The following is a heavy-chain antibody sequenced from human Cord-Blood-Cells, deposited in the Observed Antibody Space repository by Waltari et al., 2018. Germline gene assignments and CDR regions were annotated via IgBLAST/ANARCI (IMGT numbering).Heavy chain of an antibody. V-gene: IGHV1-18*01. D-gene: IGHD4-4*01. CDR2: ISAYNGNT. Sequence: SCKASGYTFTSYGISWVRQAPGQGLEWMGWISAYNGNTNYAQKLQGRVTMTTDTSTSTAYMELRSLRSDDTALYFCARATDYSDSLDYDLSRRGALLIVS. CDR3: ARATDYSDSLDYDL. J-gene: IGHJ2*01. CDR1: GYTFTSYG.